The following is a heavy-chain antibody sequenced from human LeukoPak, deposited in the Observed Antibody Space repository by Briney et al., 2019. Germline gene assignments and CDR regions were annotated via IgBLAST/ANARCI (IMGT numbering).Heavy chain of an antibody. CDR1: GGTFSSYA. CDR3: ARSRRIAAAGIDY. Sequence: SVKVSCKASGGTFSSYAISWVRQAPGQGLEWMGGIIPIFGTANYAQKFQGRVTITTDESTSTAYMELSSLRSEDTAVYYCARSRRIAAAGIDYWGQGTLVTVSS. CDR2: IIPIFGTA. D-gene: IGHD6-13*01. V-gene: IGHV1-69*05. J-gene: IGHJ4*02.